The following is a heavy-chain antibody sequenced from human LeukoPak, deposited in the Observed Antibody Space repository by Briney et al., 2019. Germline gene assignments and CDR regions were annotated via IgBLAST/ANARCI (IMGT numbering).Heavy chain of an antibody. D-gene: IGHD6-19*01. CDR1: GGSISSSSYY. V-gene: IGHV4-39*02. CDR2: IYYSGST. Sequence: SETLSLTCTVSGGSISSSSYYWGWIRHPPGKGLEWIGSIYYSGSTYYNPSLKSRVTISVDTSKNQFSLKLSSVTAADTAVYYCARDSVRQWLVTYYFDYWGQGTLVNVSS. CDR3: ARDSVRQWLVTYYFDY. J-gene: IGHJ4*02.